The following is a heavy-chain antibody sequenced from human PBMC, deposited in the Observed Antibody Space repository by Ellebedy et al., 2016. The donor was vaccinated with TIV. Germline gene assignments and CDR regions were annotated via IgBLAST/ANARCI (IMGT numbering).Heavy chain of an antibody. CDR3: ARVGYCAGISCYHLDH. CDR2: INTDAGNT. Sequence: ASVKVSXXVSGDTLTSEAIHWVRQAPGQRLEWMGWINTDAGNTKYSQKFQGRITFTRDTSASAAFMELSSLRSEGTAVYYCARVGYCAGISCYHLDHWGQGTLVTVSS. J-gene: IGHJ4*02. V-gene: IGHV1-3*04. D-gene: IGHD2-2*01. CDR1: GDTLTSEA.